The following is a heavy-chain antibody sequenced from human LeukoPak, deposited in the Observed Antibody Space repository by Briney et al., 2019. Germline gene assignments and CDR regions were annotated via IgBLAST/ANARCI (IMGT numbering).Heavy chain of an antibody. D-gene: IGHD3-22*01. CDR1: GYTFTGYY. J-gene: IGHJ4*02. V-gene: IGHV1-2*02. CDR3: ARDLDSGYYGSSGEDY. Sequence: ASVKLSCKASGYTFTGYYMHWVRQAPGQGLEWMGWIHPNSGGTNYAQKIQGRVTMTRDTSISTAYMELSRLRSDDTAVYYCARDLDSGYYGSSGEDYWGQGTLVTVSS. CDR2: IHPNSGGT.